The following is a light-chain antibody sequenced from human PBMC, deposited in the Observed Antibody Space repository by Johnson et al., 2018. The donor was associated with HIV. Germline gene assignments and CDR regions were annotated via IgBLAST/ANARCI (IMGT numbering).Light chain of an antibody. CDR3: GTWDSSLSANV. V-gene: IGLV1-51*02. J-gene: IGLJ1*01. CDR2: ENN. CDR1: SSNIGKNH. Sequence: QPVLTQPPSVSAAPGQKVTISCSGSSSNIGKNHVSWYQQFPGTAPKLLVYENNKRPSGIPDRFSGSKSGTSATLGITGLQTGDEADYYCGTWDSSLSANVFGTGTKVTVL.